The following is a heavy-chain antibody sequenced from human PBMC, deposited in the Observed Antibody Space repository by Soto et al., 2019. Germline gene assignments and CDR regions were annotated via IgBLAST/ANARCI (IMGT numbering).Heavy chain of an antibody. J-gene: IGHJ6*02. CDR2: IYPGDSDT. Sequence: GESLKISCKGSGYSFTSYWIGLVRQMPGKGLEWMGIIYPGDSDTRYSPSFQGQVTISADKAISTAYLQWSSLKASDTAMYYCARHYSNYPNIYGMDVWGQGTTVTVSS. D-gene: IGHD4-4*01. CDR3: ARHYSNYPNIYGMDV. V-gene: IGHV5-51*01. CDR1: GYSFTSYW.